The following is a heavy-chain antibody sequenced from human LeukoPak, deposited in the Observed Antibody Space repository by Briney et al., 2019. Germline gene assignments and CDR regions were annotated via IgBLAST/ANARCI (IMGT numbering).Heavy chain of an antibody. CDR2: IIPIFGTA. J-gene: IGHJ4*02. D-gene: IGHD3-22*01. Sequence: ASVKVSCKASGGTFSSYAISWVRQGPGQGLEWMGGIIPIFGTANYAQKFQGRVTITADESTSTAYMELSSLRSEDTAVYYCARGLDDSSGYYLDYWGQGTLVTVSS. V-gene: IGHV1-69*01. CDR1: GGTFSSYA. CDR3: ARGLDDSSGYYLDY.